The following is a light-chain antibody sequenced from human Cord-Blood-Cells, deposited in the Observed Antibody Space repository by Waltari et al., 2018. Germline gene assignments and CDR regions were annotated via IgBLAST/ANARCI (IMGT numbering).Light chain of an antibody. CDR2: EGS. V-gene: IGLV2-23*01. CDR3: CSYAGSSTWV. J-gene: IGLJ3*02. CDR1: SSDVGSYTL. Sequence: QSALTQPASVSGSPGQSITIPCPGTSSDVGSYTLVSWYQQHPVKAPKLMIYEGSKRPSGVSNRFSGSKSGNTASLTISGLQAEDEADYYCCSYAGSSTWVFGGGTKLTVL.